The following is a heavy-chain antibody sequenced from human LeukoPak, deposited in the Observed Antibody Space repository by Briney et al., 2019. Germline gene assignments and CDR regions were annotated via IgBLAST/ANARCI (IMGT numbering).Heavy chain of an antibody. V-gene: IGHV1-2*06. D-gene: IGHD3-22*01. CDR2: INPNSGGT. J-gene: IGHJ5*02. Sequence: GASVKVSCKASGYTFTGYYMHWVRQAPGQGLEWMGRINPNSGGTNYAQKFQGRVTMTRDTSISTAYMELSRLRSDDTAVYYCARAVPGYYDSSGYYWNWFDPWGQGTLVTVSS. CDR1: GYTFTGYY. CDR3: ARAVPGYYDSSGYYWNWFDP.